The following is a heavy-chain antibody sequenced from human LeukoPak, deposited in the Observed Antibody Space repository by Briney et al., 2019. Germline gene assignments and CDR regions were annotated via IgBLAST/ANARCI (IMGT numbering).Heavy chain of an antibody. CDR1: GYTFTIYG. CDR2: ISAYNGNT. V-gene: IGHV1-18*01. CDR3: ARDQFRLYYGSGSYSF. D-gene: IGHD3-10*01. J-gene: IGHJ4*02. Sequence: EASVKVSFKASGYTFTIYGISWVRQAPGQGLEWMGWISAYNGNTNYAQKLQGRVTMTTDTSTSTAYMELRSLRSDDTAVYYCARDQFRLYYGSGSYSFWGQGTLVTVSS.